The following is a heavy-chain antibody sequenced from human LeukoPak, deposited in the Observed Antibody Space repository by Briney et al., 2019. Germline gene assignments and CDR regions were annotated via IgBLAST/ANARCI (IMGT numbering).Heavy chain of an antibody. D-gene: IGHD2-21*02. J-gene: IGHJ3*02. CDR2: ISSSSSYI. CDR3: AREGPYCGGDCYRDAFDI. V-gene: IGHV3-21*01. CDR1: GFTFSSYS. Sequence: PGESLRLSCAASGFTFSSYSMNWVRQAPGKGLEWVSSISSSSSYIYYADSVKGRFTISRDNAKNSLYLQMNSLRAEDTAVYYCAREGPYCGGDCYRDAFDIWGQGTMVTVSS.